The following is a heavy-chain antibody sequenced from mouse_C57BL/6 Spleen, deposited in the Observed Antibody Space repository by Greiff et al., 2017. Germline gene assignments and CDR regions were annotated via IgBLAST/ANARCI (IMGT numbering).Heavy chain of an antibody. CDR2: ISSGGDYI. V-gene: IGHV5S21*01. CDR3: TRGGSYGSSFHWYFDV. Sequence: EVKLVESGEGLVKPGGSLKLSCAASGFTFSSYAMSWVRQTPEKRLEWVAYISSGGDYIYYADTVKGRFTISRDNARNTLYLQMSSLKSEDTAMYYCTRGGSYGSSFHWYFDVWGTGTTVTVAS. D-gene: IGHD1-1*01. CDR1: GFTFSSYA. J-gene: IGHJ1*03.